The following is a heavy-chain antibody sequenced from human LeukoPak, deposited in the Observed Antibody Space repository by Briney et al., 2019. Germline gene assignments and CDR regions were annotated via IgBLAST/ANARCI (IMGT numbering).Heavy chain of an antibody. J-gene: IGHJ4*02. CDR3: ARHAPSCGGDCYPYYFDY. CDR2: NYPGDSDT. Sequence: TGESLKTSLKSPGYHFTRYWIGWVRQVPGKGLEWIGINYPGDSDTTFIPTLQGQVTLPADKPINTAYLQWSHLKASCTARYVCARHAPSCGGDCYPYYFDYWGQGTLVTVSS. V-gene: IGHV5-51*01. D-gene: IGHD2-21*02. CDR1: GYHFTRYW.